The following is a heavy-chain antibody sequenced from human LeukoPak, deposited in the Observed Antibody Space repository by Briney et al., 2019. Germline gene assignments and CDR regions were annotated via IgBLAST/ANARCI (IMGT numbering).Heavy chain of an antibody. CDR2: IYTSGST. J-gene: IGHJ5*02. V-gene: IGHV4-61*02. CDR3: ARGYGSGSYVGFDP. CDR1: GGSISSGSYY. D-gene: IGHD3-10*01. Sequence: SETLSLTCTVSGGSISSGSYYWSWIRQPAGKGLEWIGRIYTSGSTNYNPSLKSRVTISVDTSKNQFSLQLSSVTAADTAVYYCARGYGSGSYVGFDPWGQGTLVTVSS.